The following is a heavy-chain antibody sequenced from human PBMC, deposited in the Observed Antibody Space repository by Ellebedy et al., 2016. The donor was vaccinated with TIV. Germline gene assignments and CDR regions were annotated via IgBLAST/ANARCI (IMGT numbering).Heavy chain of an antibody. J-gene: IGHJ2*01. CDR2: ISSNGGST. D-gene: IGHD3-22*01. Sequence: GESLKISXAASGFTFSSYAMHWVRQAPGKGLEYVSAISSNGGSTYYANSVKGRFTISRDNSKNTLYLQMGSLRAEDMAVYYCARAALENRYYYDSSGYSPDWYFDLWGRGTLVTVSS. CDR1: GFTFSSYA. CDR3: ARAALENRYYYDSSGYSPDWYFDL. V-gene: IGHV3-64*01.